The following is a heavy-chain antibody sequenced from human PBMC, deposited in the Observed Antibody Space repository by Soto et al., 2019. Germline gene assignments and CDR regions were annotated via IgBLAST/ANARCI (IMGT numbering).Heavy chain of an antibody. Sequence: GGSLRLSCAASGFTFSGSAMHWVRQASGKGLEWVGRIRSKANSYATAYAASVKGRFTISRDDSKNTAYLQMNSLKTEDTAVYYCTRPLTTVVSRPDAFDIWGQGTMVTVSS. J-gene: IGHJ3*02. CDR1: GFTFSGSA. CDR2: IRSKANSYAT. V-gene: IGHV3-73*01. CDR3: TRPLTTVVSRPDAFDI. D-gene: IGHD4-17*01.